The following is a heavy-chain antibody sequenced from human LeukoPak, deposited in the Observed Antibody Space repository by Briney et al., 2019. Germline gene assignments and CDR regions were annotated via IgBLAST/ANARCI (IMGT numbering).Heavy chain of an antibody. CDR3: AKGTPDIVVVPAAIV. CDR2: ISDRGGST. V-gene: IGHV3-23*01. J-gene: IGHJ4*02. D-gene: IGHD2-2*01. Sequence: GGSLRLSCAASGFTFNSNAMSWVRQAPGKGLEWVSHISDRGGSTYYADSVRGRFTISRDNSKNTLYLQMNSLRAEDTAVYYCAKGTPDIVVVPAAIVWGQGTLVTVSS. CDR1: GFTFNSNA.